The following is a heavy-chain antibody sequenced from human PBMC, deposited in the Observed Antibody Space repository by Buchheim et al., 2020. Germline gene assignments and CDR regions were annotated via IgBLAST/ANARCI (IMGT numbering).Heavy chain of an antibody. J-gene: IGHJ4*02. CDR2: INNRGST. V-gene: IGHV4-34*01. D-gene: IGHD3-3*01. Sequence: QVQLQQWGAGLLKPSETLSLTCAVYGGSFSVYYWSWIRQPPGKGLEWIGEINNRGSTNYNPSLKSRVTISVDTSKNQFSLKLSSVTAADTAVYYCARGFSDFWSGYTIPFDYWGQGTL. CDR1: GGSFSVYY. CDR3: ARGFSDFWSGYTIPFDY.